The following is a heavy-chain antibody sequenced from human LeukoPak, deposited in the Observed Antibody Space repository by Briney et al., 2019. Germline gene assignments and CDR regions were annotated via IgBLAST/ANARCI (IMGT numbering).Heavy chain of an antibody. D-gene: IGHD3-22*01. J-gene: IGHJ4*02. CDR2: ISSSSTI. CDR3: ARGSTYYDSSGQVPFDY. CDR1: GFTFSTYN. Sequence: GGSLRLSCAASGFTFSTYNMNWVRQAPGKGLEWVSYISSSSTIYYADSVKGRFTISRDNAKNSLYLQMNSLRAEDTAVYYCARGSTYYDSSGQVPFDYWGQGTLVTVSP. V-gene: IGHV3-48*01.